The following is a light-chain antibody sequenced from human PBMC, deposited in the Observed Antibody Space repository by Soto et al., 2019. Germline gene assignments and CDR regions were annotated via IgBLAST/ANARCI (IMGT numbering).Light chain of an antibody. V-gene: IGKV1-9*01. J-gene: IGKJ4*01. CDR2: AAS. Sequence: IQLTQSPSSLSSSVGDSVTITCRASQDIAIYLAWYQQKPGEAPKLLIYAASTLHGGVPSRFRGSGSGTDFALTITSLQAEDFETYYCQQLRSYPSTFGGGTKVDIK. CDR3: QQLRSYPST. CDR1: QDIAIY.